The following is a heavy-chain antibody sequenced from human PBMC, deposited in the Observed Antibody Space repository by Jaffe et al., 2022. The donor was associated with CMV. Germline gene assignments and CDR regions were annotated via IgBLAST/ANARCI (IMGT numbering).Heavy chain of an antibody. CDR2: IYTSGST. D-gene: IGHD3-22*01. V-gene: IGHV4-4*07. CDR1: GGSISSYY. CDR3: ARDQKPYYYDSSGYYYGMDV. Sequence: QVQLQESGPGLVKPSETLSLTCTVSGGSISSYYWSWIRQPAGKGLEWIGRIYTSGSTNYNPSLKSRVTMSVDTSKNQFSLKLSSVTAADTAVYYCARDQKPYYYDSSGYYYGMDVWGQGTTVTVSS. J-gene: IGHJ6*02.